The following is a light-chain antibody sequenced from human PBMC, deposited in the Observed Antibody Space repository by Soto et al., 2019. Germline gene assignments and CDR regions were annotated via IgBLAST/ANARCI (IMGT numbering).Light chain of an antibody. V-gene: IGLV1-47*01. Sequence: QSVLTQPPSASGTPGQRVTISCSGSSSNIGSYYVYWYQQLPGTAPKLLISRNDQRPSGVPDRFSGSKSGTSASLAISGLRSEDEADYYCAACDDSLRVVFGGGTKLTVL. CDR2: RND. CDR3: AACDDSLRVV. CDR1: SSNIGSYY. J-gene: IGLJ2*01.